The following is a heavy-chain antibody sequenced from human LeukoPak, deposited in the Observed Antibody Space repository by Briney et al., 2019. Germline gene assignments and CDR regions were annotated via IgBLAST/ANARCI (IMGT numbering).Heavy chain of an antibody. CDR3: ARDLAMYSPDLEY. V-gene: IGHV1-2*02. Sequence: ASVKVSCKASGYTFTDYYLHWVRQAPGHGLEWMGWINPKTGVTKYAQNFQGRVTMTRDTSISTAYMEVSRLRSDDTAVFYCARDLAMYSPDLEYWGQGNLVTVSS. D-gene: IGHD1-26*01. CDR1: GYTFTDYY. CDR2: INPKTGVT. J-gene: IGHJ4*02.